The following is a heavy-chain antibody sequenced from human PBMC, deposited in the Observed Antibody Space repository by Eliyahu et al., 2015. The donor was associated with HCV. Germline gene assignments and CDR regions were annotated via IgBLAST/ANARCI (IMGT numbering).Heavy chain of an antibody. CDR2: INPNSGDT. V-gene: IGHV1-2*04. J-gene: IGHJ4*02. D-gene: IGHD6-6*01. Sequence: QVQLVQSGAEVKKPEASVRVSCKASESTFTDYYIPWVRQAPGQGLEWMGWINPNSGDTNNAQKFQGWVTMTRDTSISTAYMELSRLRSDDTAVYYCGTSRDYSTSSPIDYWGQGTLVTVSS. CDR3: GTSRDYSTSSPIDY. CDR1: ESTFTDYY.